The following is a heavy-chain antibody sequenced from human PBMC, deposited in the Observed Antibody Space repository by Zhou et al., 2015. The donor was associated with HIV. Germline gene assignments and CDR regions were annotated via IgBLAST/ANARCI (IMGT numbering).Heavy chain of an antibody. J-gene: IGHJ4*02. D-gene: IGHD2-15*01. V-gene: IGHV1-69*12. CDR1: GGTFSSYA. CDR3: ARGPYCSGGSCYIRYYFDY. CDR2: IIPIFGTA. Sequence: QVQLVQSGAEVKKPGSSVKVSCKASGGTFSSYAISWVRQAPGQGLEWMGGIIPIFGTANYAQKFQGRVTITADESTSTAYMELSSLRSEDTAVYYCARGPYCSGGSCYIRYYFDYWGQGTLVTVSS.